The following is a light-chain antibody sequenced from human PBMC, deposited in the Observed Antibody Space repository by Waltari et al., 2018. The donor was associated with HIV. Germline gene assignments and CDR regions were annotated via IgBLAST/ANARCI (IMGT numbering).Light chain of an antibody. V-gene: IGKV3-20*01. J-gene: IGKJ3*01. CDR3: QQYGSSPFT. Sequence: EIVLTQSPGTLSLSPGERATLSCRASQSVSSSYLAWYQQKPGQVLRLLICGASSRATGIPDRFSGRGSGTDFTLTISRLEPEDFAVYYCQQYGSSPFTFGPGTKVDIK. CDR1: QSVSSSY. CDR2: GAS.